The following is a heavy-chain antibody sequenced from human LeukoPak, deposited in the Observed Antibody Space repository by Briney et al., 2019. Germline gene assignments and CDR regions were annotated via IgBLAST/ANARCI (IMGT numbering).Heavy chain of an antibody. V-gene: IGHV3-33*06. CDR1: GFTFSSYG. CDR2: IWYDGSNK. D-gene: IGHD2-15*01. Sequence: PGGSLRLSCAASGFTFSSYGMHWVRQAPGKGLEWVAVIWYDGSNKYYADSVKGRFTISRDNSKNTLYLQMNSLRAEDTAVYYCAKDHRRYCSGGSCCGIDYWGQGTLVTVSS. J-gene: IGHJ4*02. CDR3: AKDHRRYCSGGSCCGIDY.